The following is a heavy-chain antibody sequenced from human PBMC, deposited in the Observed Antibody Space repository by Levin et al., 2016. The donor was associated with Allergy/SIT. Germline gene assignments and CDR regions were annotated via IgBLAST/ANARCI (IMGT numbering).Heavy chain of an antibody. V-gene: IGHV3-21*01. D-gene: IGHD3-10*01. J-gene: IGHJ5*02. CDR1: GFTFSSYS. Sequence: GESLKISCAASGFTFSSYSMNWVRQAPGKGLEWVSSISSSSSYIYYADSVKGRFTISRDNAKNSLYLQMNSLRAEDTAVYYCARGRDYYGSGSYGLNWFDPWGQGTLVTVSS. CDR2: ISSSSSYI. CDR3: ARGRDYYGSGSYGLNWFDP.